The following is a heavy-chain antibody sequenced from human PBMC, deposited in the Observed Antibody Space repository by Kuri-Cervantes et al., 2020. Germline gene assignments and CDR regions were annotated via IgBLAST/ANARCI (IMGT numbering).Heavy chain of an antibody. J-gene: IGHJ4*02. Sequence: GGSLRLSCAASGFTFSNFAMHWVRQAPGKGLEWVAVISYDGSNKYYADSVKGRFTISRDNSKNTLYLQMNSLRAEDTAVYYCAIASRDIASPGWGQGTLVTVSS. CDR2: ISYDGSNK. D-gene: IGHD5-12*01. V-gene: IGHV3-30-3*01. CDR1: GFTFSNFA. CDR3: AIASRDIASPG.